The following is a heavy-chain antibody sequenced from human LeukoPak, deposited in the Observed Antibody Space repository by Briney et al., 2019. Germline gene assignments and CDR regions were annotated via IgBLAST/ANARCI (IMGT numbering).Heavy chain of an antibody. J-gene: IGHJ4*02. CDR1: GGSISSYY. D-gene: IGHD1-1*01. CDR3: AGSEHNWNADY. Sequence: PSETLSLTCTVSGGSISSYYWSWIRQPPGKGLEWIGYIYYSGSTNYNPSLKSRVTISVDTSKNQFSLKLSSVTAADTAVYYCAGSEHNWNADYWGQGTLVTVSS. CDR2: IYYSGST. V-gene: IGHV4-59*01.